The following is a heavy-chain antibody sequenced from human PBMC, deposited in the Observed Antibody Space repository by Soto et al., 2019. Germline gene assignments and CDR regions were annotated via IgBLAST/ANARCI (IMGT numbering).Heavy chain of an antibody. Sequence: GGSLRLSCAASGFTFSSYAMSWVRQAPGKGLEWVSAISGSGGSTYYADSVKGRFTISRDNSKNTLYLQMNSLRAEDTAVYYCAKDDNWNGGCGGAFDIWGQGKMVTVSS. CDR1: GFTFSSYA. D-gene: IGHD1-20*01. V-gene: IGHV3-23*01. CDR2: ISGSGGST. CDR3: AKDDNWNGGCGGAFDI. J-gene: IGHJ3*02.